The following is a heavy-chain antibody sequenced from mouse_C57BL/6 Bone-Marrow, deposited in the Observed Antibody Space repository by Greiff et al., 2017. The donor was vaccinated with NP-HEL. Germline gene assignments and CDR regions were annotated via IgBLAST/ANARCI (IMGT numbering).Heavy chain of an antibody. Sequence: QVQLKQPGAELVRPGTSVKLSCKASGYTFTSYWMHWVKQRPGQGLEWIGVIDPSDSYTNYNQKFKGKATLTVDTSSSTAYMQLSSLTSEDSAVYYCARGGYYGSSYAMDYWGQGTSVTVSS. V-gene: IGHV1-59*01. CDR2: IDPSDSYT. CDR3: ARGGYYGSSYAMDY. D-gene: IGHD1-1*01. CDR1: GYTFTSYW. J-gene: IGHJ4*01.